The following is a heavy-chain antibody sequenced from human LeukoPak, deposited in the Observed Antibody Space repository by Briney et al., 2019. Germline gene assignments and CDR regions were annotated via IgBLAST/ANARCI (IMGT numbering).Heavy chain of an antibody. CDR3: ARDTAMAPQAYYYYYGMDV. Sequence: SETLSLTCTVSGGSISSGGYYWSWIRQHPGKGLEWIGYIYYSGSTYYNPSLKSRVTISVDTSKNQFSLKLSSVTAADTAVYYCARDTAMAPQAYYYYYGMDVWGQGTTVTVSS. D-gene: IGHD5-18*01. CDR1: GGSISSGGYY. J-gene: IGHJ6*02. V-gene: IGHV4-31*03. CDR2: IYYSGST.